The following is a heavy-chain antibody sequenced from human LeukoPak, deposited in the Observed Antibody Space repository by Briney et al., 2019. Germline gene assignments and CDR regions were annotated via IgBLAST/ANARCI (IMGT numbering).Heavy chain of an antibody. CDR2: IYFSGTT. Sequence: SETLSLTCTVSGGSISNYYWSWLRQPPGKGLEWIGYIYFSGTTNINPSLKSRVTISVGMSKNQFPLKLSSVTAADTAVYYCARARDGYNYGYWGQGTLVTVSS. D-gene: IGHD5-24*01. V-gene: IGHV4-59*01. CDR3: ARARDGYNYGY. J-gene: IGHJ4*02. CDR1: GGSISNYY.